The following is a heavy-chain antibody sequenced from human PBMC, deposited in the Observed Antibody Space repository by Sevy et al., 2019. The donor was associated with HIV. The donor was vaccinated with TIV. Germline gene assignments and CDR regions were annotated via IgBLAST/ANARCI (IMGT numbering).Heavy chain of an antibody. CDR2: ILYNVRTE. CDR1: GFNVRSFS. J-gene: IGHJ5*01. Sequence: GGSLRLSCSASGFNVRSFSMHWARQAPGKGLEWVAAILYNVRTEEYADSVRGRFTISRDNSKNTVNLEMNSLRVEDTALYFCARDSARVIVPTAGFDSWGQGVLVTVSS. V-gene: IGHV3-33*01. D-gene: IGHD2-21*01. CDR3: ARDSARVIVPTAGFDS.